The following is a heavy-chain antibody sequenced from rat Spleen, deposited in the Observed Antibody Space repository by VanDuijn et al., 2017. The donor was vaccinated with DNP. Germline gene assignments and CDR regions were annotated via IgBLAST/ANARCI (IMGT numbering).Heavy chain of an antibody. CDR2: ISYDGSST. D-gene: IGHD1-6*01. Sequence: EVQLVESDGGLVQPGRSLKLSCAASGFTFSDYYMAWVRQAPTKGLEWVATISYDGSSTYYRDSVKGRFTISRDNAKSTLYLQMDSLRSEDTATYYCARRCILRIITTCVMDAWGQGASVTVSA. J-gene: IGHJ4*01. CDR3: ARRCILRIITTCVMDA. CDR1: GFTFSDYY. V-gene: IGHV5-29*01.